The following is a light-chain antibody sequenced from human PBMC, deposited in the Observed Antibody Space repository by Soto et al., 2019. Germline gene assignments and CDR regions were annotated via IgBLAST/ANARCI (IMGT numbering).Light chain of an antibody. J-gene: IGKJ2*01. V-gene: IGKV3-20*01. CDR2: GAS. CDR1: QRVSNNY. CDR3: QQYGSSPRT. Sequence: EIGLTQSPGTLSLSPGERATLSSRASQRVSNNYLAWYQHKLCPAPRLLISGASSSATAIPDRFSGSGSGTDFTLTIRRLEPEEFAVYYCQQYGSSPRTFGQGTKLEIK.